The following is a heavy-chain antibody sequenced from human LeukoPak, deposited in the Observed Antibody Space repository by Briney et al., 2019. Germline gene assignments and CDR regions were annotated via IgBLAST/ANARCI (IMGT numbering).Heavy chain of an antibody. V-gene: IGHV1-46*01. CDR2: INPSGGSA. Sequence: ASVKVSCKASGGTFSSYAISWVRQAPGQGLEWMGIINPSGGSASYAQKFQGRVTMTRDMSTSTVYMELSSLRSEDTAVYYCARSVAATPVDYWGQGTLVTVSS. J-gene: IGHJ4*02. CDR3: ARSVAATPVDY. CDR1: GGTFSSYA. D-gene: IGHD2-15*01.